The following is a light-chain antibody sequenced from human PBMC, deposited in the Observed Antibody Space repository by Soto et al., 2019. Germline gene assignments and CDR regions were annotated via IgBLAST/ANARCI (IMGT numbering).Light chain of an antibody. J-gene: IGKJ5*01. Sequence: DIQMTQSPSTLPASVGERVTITCGASQSISSWLAWYQQRPGKAPKCLIYAASILQSGVPSRFSGSGFGTNFTLTITSLQPEDSATYFCQQAKSFPLTFGQGTRLEIK. CDR3: QQAKSFPLT. V-gene: IGKV1-12*01. CDR2: AAS. CDR1: QSISSW.